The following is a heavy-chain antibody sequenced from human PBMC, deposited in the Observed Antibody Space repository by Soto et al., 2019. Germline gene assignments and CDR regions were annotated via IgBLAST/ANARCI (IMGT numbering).Heavy chain of an antibody. CDR2: IKEDGSEI. Sequence: EVQLVESGGHLVQPGGSLRLSCAASGFTFSTYWMTWVRQAPGKGLEWVANIKEDGSEIFYVESVEGRFTVSRDNVKNSLYLQMNSLRAEDTAIYYCAKPEKGDQLRYFDEQYYFDYWGQGTLVTVSS. CDR3: AKPEKGDQLRYFDEQYYFDY. D-gene: IGHD3-9*01. J-gene: IGHJ4*02. V-gene: IGHV3-7*03. CDR1: GFTFSTYW.